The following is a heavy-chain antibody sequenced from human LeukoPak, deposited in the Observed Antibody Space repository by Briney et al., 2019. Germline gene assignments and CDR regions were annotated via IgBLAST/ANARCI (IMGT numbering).Heavy chain of an antibody. D-gene: IGHD4-17*01. CDR1: GFTFSSYG. V-gene: IGHV3-30*18. CDR2: ISYDGSNK. J-gene: IGHJ4*02. Sequence: PGRSLRLSCAASGFTFSSYGTHWVRQAPGKGLEWVAVISYDGSNKYYADSVKGRFTISRDNSKNTLYLQMNSLRAEDTAVYYCAKPHYEYYFDYWGQGTLVTVSS. CDR3: AKPHYEYYFDY.